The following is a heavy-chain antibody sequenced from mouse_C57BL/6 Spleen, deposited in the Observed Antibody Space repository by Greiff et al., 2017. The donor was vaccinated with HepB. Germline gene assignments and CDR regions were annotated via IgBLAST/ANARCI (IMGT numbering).Heavy chain of an antibody. D-gene: IGHD1-1*01. V-gene: IGHV1-12*01. J-gene: IGHJ4*01. CDR2: IYPGNGDT. CDR3: ARSRYGSSYGYAMDY. Sequence: QVQLQQSGAELVRPGASVKMSCKASGYTFTSYNMHWVKQTPRQGLEWIGAIYPGNGDTSYNHKFKGKATLTVDKSSSTAYMQLSSLTSEDSAVYFCARSRYGSSYGYAMDYWGQGTSVTVSS. CDR1: GYTFTSYN.